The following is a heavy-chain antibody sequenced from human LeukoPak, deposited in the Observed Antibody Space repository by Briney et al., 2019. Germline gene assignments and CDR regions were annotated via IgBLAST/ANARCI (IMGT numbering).Heavy chain of an antibody. J-gene: IGHJ3*02. Sequence: PSETLSLTCSVSGYSISSGYYWGWIRQSPGKGLEWIGSIHHSGSTYHNPSLKSRVIISIDTSKNQFSLKVRSVTAADTAVYYCGRDPHALDIWGQGTMVTVSS. CDR2: IHHSGST. CDR3: GRDPHALDI. CDR1: GYSISSGYY. V-gene: IGHV4-38-2*02.